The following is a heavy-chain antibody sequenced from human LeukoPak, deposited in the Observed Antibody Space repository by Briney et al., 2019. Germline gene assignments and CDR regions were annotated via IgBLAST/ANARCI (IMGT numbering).Heavy chain of an antibody. V-gene: IGHV4-59*08. D-gene: IGHD2-21*02. CDR1: GGSISSYY. CDR2: IYYSVST. Sequence: SETLSLTCTVSGGSISSYYWSWIRQPPGKGLEWIGYIYYSVSTNYNPSLKSRVTISVDTSKNQFSLKLSSVTAADTAVYYCARRAGRVVTATHYYYYMDVWGKGTTVTVSS. J-gene: IGHJ6*03. CDR3: ARRAGRVVTATHYYYYMDV.